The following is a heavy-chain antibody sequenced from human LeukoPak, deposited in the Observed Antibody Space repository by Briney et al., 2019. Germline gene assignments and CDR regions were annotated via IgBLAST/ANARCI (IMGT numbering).Heavy chain of an antibody. J-gene: IGHJ5*01. CDR1: GFTFSSYA. Sequence: EGSLRLSCAASGFTFSSYAMHWVRQAPGKGLEWVAVISYDGSNKYYADSVKGRFTISRDNSKNTLYLQMNSLRAEDTAVYYCAREQVVFWFDLWGQGTLVTVSS. CDR3: AREQVVFWFDL. V-gene: IGHV3-30*04. D-gene: IGHD2-15*01. CDR2: ISYDGSNK.